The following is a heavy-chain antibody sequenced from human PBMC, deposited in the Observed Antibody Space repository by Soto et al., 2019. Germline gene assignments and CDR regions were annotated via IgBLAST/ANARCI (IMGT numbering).Heavy chain of an antibody. CDR2: ISYDGSNK. V-gene: IGHV3-30-3*01. Sequence: QVQLVESGGGVVQPGRSLRLSCAASGFTFSSYAMHWVRQAPGKGLGWVAVISYDGSNKYYADSVKGRFTISRDNSKNTLYLQMNSLRAEDTAVYYCARERGGYYYDSSGYYPFDYWGQGTLVTVSS. CDR1: GFTFSSYA. J-gene: IGHJ4*02. CDR3: ARERGGYYYDSSGYYPFDY. D-gene: IGHD3-22*01.